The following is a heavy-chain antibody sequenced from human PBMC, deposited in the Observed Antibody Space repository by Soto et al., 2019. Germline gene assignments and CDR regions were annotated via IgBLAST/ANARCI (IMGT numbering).Heavy chain of an antibody. D-gene: IGHD1-1*01. Sequence: QVQLQQWGAGLLKPSETLSLTCAVYGGSVNSGNYYWSWIRQPPGKGLEWIGEMSHSGGTHFNQTLKSRVTISVDTPKNQFSLQMGSVTAADTALYYCARVERGTATTVVDAFDIWGPGTLVTVSS. CDR1: GGSVNSGNYY. CDR3: ARVERGTATTVVDAFDI. V-gene: IGHV4-34*01. CDR2: MSHSGGT. J-gene: IGHJ3*02.